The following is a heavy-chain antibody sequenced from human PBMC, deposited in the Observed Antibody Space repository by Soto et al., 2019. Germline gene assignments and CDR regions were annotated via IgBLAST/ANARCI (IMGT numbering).Heavy chain of an antibody. CDR2: IWYDGSNK. D-gene: IGHD6-13*01. J-gene: IGHJ4*02. CDR1: GFTFSSYG. Sequence: GGSLRLSCAASGFTFSSYGMHWVRQAPGKGLEWVAVIWYDGSNKYYADSVKGRFTISRDNSKNTLYLQMNSLRAEDTAVYYCARSSSSWYGGVDYWGQGTLVTVSS. CDR3: ARSSSSWYGGVDY. V-gene: IGHV3-33*01.